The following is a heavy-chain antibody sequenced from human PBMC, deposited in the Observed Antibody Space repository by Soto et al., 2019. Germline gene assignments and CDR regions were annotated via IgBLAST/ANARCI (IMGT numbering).Heavy chain of an antibody. Sequence: LRLSCAASGFTFSSYAMHWVRQAPGKGLEWVAVISYDGSNKYYADSVKGRFTISRDNSKNTLYLQMNSLRAEDTAVYYCARKLDIWGQGTMVTVSS. CDR2: ISYDGSNK. V-gene: IGHV3-30-3*01. CDR3: ARKLDI. J-gene: IGHJ3*02. CDR1: GFTFSSYA.